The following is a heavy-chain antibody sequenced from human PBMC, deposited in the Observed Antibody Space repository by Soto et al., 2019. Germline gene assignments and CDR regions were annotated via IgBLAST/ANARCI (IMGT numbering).Heavy chain of an antibody. CDR3: ARNEAD. CDR1: GYTFARFA. V-gene: IGHV1-3*01. D-gene: IGHD1-1*01. J-gene: IGHJ4*02. Sequence: ASVKVSCKASGYTFARFAIHWVRQAPGQSLEWMGWINAGNGNTKYSQKFQGRVTITRDTSASTAYMELSSLRFEDTAVYYCARNEADWGQGPQVPGSS. CDR2: INAGNGNT.